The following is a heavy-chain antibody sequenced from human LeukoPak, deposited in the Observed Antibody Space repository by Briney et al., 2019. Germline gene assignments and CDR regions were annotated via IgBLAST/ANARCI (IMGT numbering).Heavy chain of an antibody. CDR1: GFTFSNYG. J-gene: IGHJ4*02. Sequence: GRSLRLSCAASGFTFSNYGMHWVRQAPGKGPEWVAVIWHDGSNRYYADSVKGRFTISRDNSENTLYPQMNSLRAEDTAVYYCSGNFDFWGQGTLVTVSS. V-gene: IGHV3-33*01. CDR3: SGNFDF. CDR2: IWHDGSNR.